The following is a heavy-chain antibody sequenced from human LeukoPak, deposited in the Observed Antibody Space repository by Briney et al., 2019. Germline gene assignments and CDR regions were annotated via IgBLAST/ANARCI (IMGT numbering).Heavy chain of an antibody. D-gene: IGHD6-13*01. CDR3: ARGLRGYSSSWYGY. CDR2: INHSGST. J-gene: IGHJ4*02. V-gene: IGHV4-34*01. Sequence: SETLSLTCAVYGGSFSGYYWSWIRQPPGKGLEWIGEINHSGSTNYDPSLKRRVTISVDTSKNQFSLKLSSVTAADTAVYYCARGLRGYSSSWYGYWGQGTLVTVSS. CDR1: GGSFSGYY.